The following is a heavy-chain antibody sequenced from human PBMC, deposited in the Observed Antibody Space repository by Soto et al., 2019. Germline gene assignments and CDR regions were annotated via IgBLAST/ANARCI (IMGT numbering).Heavy chain of an antibody. D-gene: IGHD3-10*01. V-gene: IGHV1-69*11. J-gene: IGHJ4*02. CDR3: ARDGGFGELKY. Sequence: SVKVSCKASGDTFSGYPINWVRQAPGEGLEWMGRIIPVIGTTNDAQRFEGRVTFTADESTNTAYMELRGLLSGDTAVYYCARDGGFGELKYWGPGTLVTVSS. CDR2: IIPVIGTT. CDR1: GDTFSGYP.